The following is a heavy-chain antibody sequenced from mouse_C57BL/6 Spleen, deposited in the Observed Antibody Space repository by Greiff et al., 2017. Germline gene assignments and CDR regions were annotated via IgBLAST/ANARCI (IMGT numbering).Heavy chain of an antibody. CDR2: IDPSDSYT. V-gene: IGHV1-50*01. Sequence: QVQLQQSGAELVKPGASVKLSCKASGYTFTSYWMQWVKQRPGQGLEWIGEIDPSDSYTNYNQQFKGKATLTVDTSSSTAYMQLSSLTSEDSAVYYCARSRSSYAMDYWGQGTSVTVSS. CDR1: GYTFTSYW. J-gene: IGHJ4*01. CDR3: ARSRSSYAMDY.